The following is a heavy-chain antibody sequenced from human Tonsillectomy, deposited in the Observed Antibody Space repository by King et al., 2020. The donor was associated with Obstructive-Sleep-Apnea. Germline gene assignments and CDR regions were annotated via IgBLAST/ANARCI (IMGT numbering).Heavy chain of an antibody. D-gene: IGHD4-23*01. V-gene: IGHV2-5*02. CDR1: VFSLNTSGVG. CDR2: IYWDDGK. Sequence: TLKESGPTLVKPPQTLTLTCTFSVFSLNTSGVGVGWIRQPPGKALSWLALIYWDDGKRYIPSLKSRLTLTTYTSKNQVVLTMTNMDPVDTATYYCAHSRDYAGKVDYWGQGTLVTVSS. CDR3: AHSRDYAGKVDY. J-gene: IGHJ4*02.